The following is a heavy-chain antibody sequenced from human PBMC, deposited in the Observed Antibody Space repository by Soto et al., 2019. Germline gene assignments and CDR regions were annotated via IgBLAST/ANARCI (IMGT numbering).Heavy chain of an antibody. V-gene: IGHV1-69*15. J-gene: IGHJ5*02. CDR3: AKDGGKDVYFGNWFDP. CDR1: GGTFSNCA. Sequence: QVQLVQSGAEVKKPGSSVEVSCKASGGTFSNCAITWVRQAPGQGLEWLGRIIPIFGSANYAQKFQGRVTITADESMPTAYMELSSLRSDDTAVYYCAKDGGKDVYFGNWFDPWGQGTLVTVSS. CDR2: IIPIFGSA. D-gene: IGHD1-26*01.